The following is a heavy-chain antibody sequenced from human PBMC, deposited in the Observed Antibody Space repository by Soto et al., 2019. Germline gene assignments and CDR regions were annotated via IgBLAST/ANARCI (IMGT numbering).Heavy chain of an antibody. Sequence: SVKVSCKASGGTFSSYAISWVRQAPGQGLEWMGGIIPIFGTANYAQRFQGGVTITADESTSTAYMELSSLRSEDTAVYYCARRGGDWNDADFDYWGQGTLVTVSS. CDR3: ARRGGDWNDADFDY. V-gene: IGHV1-69*13. J-gene: IGHJ4*02. D-gene: IGHD1-1*01. CDR2: IIPIFGTA. CDR1: GGTFSSYA.